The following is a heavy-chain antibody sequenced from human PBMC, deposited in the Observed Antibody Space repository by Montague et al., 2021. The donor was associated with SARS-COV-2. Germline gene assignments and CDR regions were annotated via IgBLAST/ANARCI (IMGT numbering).Heavy chain of an antibody. J-gene: IGHJ4*02. D-gene: IGHD1-26*01. Sequence: SLRLSCAVSGFTFSNFWMTWVRRTPGKGLEWVANIGPDGRDMYYVDSVKGRFTISRDNAKNSLYLQINSLRAEDTAVYYCTGGGYKAYWGQGTLLTVSS. CDR3: TGGGYKAY. V-gene: IGHV3-7*01. CDR1: GFTFSNFW. CDR2: IGPDGRDM.